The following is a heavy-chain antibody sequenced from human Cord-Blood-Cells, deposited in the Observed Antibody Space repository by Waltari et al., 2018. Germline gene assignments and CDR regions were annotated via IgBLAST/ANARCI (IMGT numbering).Heavy chain of an antibody. CDR3: ARHNWGWDY. CDR1: GGSISSSSYY. CDR2: IYYSGST. D-gene: IGHD7-27*01. Sequence: QLQLQESGPGLVKPSETLSLTCTVSGGSISSSSYYWGWIRQPPGKGVEGIGSIYYSGSTYYNPSLRSRVTISVDTSKNQFSLKLSSVTAADTAVYYCARHNWGWDYWGQGTLVTVSS. V-gene: IGHV4-39*01. J-gene: IGHJ4*02.